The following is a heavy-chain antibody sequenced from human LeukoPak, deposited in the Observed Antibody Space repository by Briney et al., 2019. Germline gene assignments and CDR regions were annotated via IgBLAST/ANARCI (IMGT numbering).Heavy chain of an antibody. CDR3: TNTYYDFWSGYYPFYFDY. J-gene: IGHJ4*02. D-gene: IGHD3-3*01. CDR2: IRGSGGNT. CDR1: GFTFSNYA. Sequence: RTGGSLRLSCAASGFTFSNYAMSWVRQAPGKGLEWVLGIRGSGGNTYYADSVKGRFTISRDNSKNTLDLQMNSLRAEDTAVYYCTNTYYDFWSGYYPFYFDYWGQGTLVTVSS. V-gene: IGHV3-23*01.